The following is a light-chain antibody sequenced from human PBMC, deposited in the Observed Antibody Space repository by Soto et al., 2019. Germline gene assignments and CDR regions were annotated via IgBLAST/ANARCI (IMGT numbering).Light chain of an antibody. J-gene: IGLJ2*01. CDR3: GTWDSSLSAVV. CDR1: SYNIGNNY. Sequence: QSVLTQPPLVSAAPGQKVTISCSGRSYNIGNNYISWYQQLPGTAPKLLIYENNMRPSGIPERFSGSKSGTSATLGITGLQTGDEADYYCGTWDSSLSAVVFGGGTKLTVL. CDR2: ENN. V-gene: IGLV1-51*02.